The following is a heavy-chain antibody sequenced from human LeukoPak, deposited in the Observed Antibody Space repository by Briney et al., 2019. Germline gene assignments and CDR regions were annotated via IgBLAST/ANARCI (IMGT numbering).Heavy chain of an antibody. V-gene: IGHV3-21*04. CDR2: MSGNSLSI. J-gene: IGHJ2*01. Sequence: GGSLRLSCAASGFTFSTYSMNWVRQAPGKGLEWVSSMSGNSLSIYYADSVKGRFTISRDNSKNTLYLQMNSLRAEDTAVYYCAKDHSRFWEQWLVGPSSGDWYFDLWGRGTLVTVSS. CDR1: GFTFSTYS. CDR3: AKDHSRFWEQWLVGPSSGDWYFDL. D-gene: IGHD6-19*01.